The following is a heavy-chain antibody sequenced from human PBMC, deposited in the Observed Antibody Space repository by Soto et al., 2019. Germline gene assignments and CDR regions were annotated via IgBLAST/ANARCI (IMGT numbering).Heavy chain of an antibody. V-gene: IGHV1-69*01. Sequence: QVQLVESGGGVVQPGRSLRLSCAASGFTFSSYAISWVRQAPGQGLEWMGGIIPIFGTANYAQKFQGRVTITADESTSTAYMELSSLRSEDTAVYYCARGGDSSGYYYAVFDYWGQGTLVTVSS. CDR2: IIPIFGTA. J-gene: IGHJ4*02. D-gene: IGHD3-22*01. CDR1: GFTFSSYA. CDR3: ARGGDSSGYYYAVFDY.